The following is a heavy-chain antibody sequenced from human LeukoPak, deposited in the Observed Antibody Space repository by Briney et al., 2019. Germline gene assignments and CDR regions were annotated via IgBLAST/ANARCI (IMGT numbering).Heavy chain of an antibody. V-gene: IGHV1-18*01. CDR1: GYTFTSYG. CDR2: ISAYNGNT. CDR3: ARDREYFDYYGMDV. J-gene: IGHJ6*02. D-gene: IGHD3-9*01. Sequence: GASVKVSCKASGYTFTSYGISWVRQAPGQGLEWMGSISAYNGNTNYAQKLQGRVTMTTDTSTSTAYMELRSLRSDDTAVYYCARDREYFDYYGMDVWGQGTTVTVSS.